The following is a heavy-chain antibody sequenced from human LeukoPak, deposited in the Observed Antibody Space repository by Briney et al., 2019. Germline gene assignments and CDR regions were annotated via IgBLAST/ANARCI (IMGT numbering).Heavy chain of an antibody. J-gene: IGHJ4*02. Sequence: SETLSLTCTVSGGSISSYYWTWIRQPAGKGLEWIGRIQTSGSTNYNPSLKSRVTMSVDTSKNQFSLKPSSVTAADTAVYYCARAKYSGYDGVFDYWGQGTLVTVSS. D-gene: IGHD5-12*01. CDR2: IQTSGST. CDR3: ARAKYSGYDGVFDY. V-gene: IGHV4-4*07. CDR1: GGSISSYY.